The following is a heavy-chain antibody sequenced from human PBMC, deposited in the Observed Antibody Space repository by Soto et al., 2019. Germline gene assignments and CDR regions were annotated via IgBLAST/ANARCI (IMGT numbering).Heavy chain of an antibody. CDR1: GGSISSGGYY. Sequence: QVQLQESGPGLVKPSQTLSLTCTVSGGSISSGGYYWSWIRQHPGKGLEWIGYIYYSGSTYYNPSLKSRVTISVATSKNQFSLKLSSVTAADTAVYYCARVTGTTYYYYMDVWGKGTTVTVSS. CDR2: IYYSGST. J-gene: IGHJ6*03. CDR3: ARVTGTTYYYYMDV. V-gene: IGHV4-31*03. D-gene: IGHD1-7*01.